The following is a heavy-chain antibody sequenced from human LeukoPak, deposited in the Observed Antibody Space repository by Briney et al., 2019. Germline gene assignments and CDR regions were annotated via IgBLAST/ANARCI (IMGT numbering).Heavy chain of an antibody. J-gene: IGHJ4*02. V-gene: IGHV4-39*01. CDR1: GGAIGSSGYY. Sequence: SETLSLTCTVSGGAIGSSGYYWGCIRQPPGKGLEWIGSIYYSGSTYYNPSLKSRVTISVDTSKNQFSLRLSSVTAADTAVYYCARLRTYGGNPVDYWGQGTLVTVSS. CDR2: IYYSGST. CDR3: ARLRTYGGNPVDY. D-gene: IGHD4-23*01.